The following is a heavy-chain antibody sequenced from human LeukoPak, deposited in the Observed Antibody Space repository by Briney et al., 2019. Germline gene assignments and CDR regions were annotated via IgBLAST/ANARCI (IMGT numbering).Heavy chain of an antibody. Sequence: GGSLRLSCAASGFAFSSYAMNWVRQAPGKGLEWISVISGSGGETYYAGSVKGRFTISRDNSKNTVYVELNSLGGDDTAVYYCAKGPNESSNYLFDYWGQGTMVTVSS. CDR3: AKGPNESSNYLFDY. V-gene: IGHV3-23*01. CDR1: GFAFSSYA. D-gene: IGHD4-11*01. CDR2: ISGSGGET. J-gene: IGHJ4*02.